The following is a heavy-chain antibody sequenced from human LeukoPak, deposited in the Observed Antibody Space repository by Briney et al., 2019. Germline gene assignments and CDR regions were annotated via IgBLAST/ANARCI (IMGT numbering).Heavy chain of an antibody. J-gene: IGHJ4*02. Sequence: GGSLRLSCAASGVTFSSYSMNWVRQAPGKGLEWVSYISSSSSTTYYADSVKGRFTISRDNAKNSLYLQMNRLRAEDTAVYYCARRPILEWLLFDYWGQGTLVIVSS. CDR2: ISSSSSTT. CDR3: ARRPILEWLLFDY. D-gene: IGHD3-3*01. CDR1: GVTFSSYS. V-gene: IGHV3-48*01.